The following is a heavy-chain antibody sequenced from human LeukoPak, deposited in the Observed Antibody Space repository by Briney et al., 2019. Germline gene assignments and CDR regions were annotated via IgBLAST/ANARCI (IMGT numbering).Heavy chain of an antibody. D-gene: IGHD6-6*01. V-gene: IGHV1-2*02. CDR2: INPNSGGT. J-gene: IGHJ4*02. Sequence: ASVKVSCKASGYTFTGYYMHWVRQAPGQGLEWMGWINPNSGGTNYQGRVTMTRDTSISTAYMELKRLRSDDTAVYYCARAMSIAARLQTIFDYWGQGTLVTVSS. CDR3: ARAMSIAARLQTIFDY. CDR1: GYTFTGYY.